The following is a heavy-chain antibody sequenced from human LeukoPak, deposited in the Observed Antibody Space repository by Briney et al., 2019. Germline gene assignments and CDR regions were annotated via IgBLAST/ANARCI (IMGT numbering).Heavy chain of an antibody. CDR3: AKAVAVAPYYFDY. Sequence: GGSLRLSCAASGFTFSSYWMSWVRQAPGKGLEWVANIKQDGSEKYYVDSVKGRFTISRDNAENSLYLQMNSLRAEDTAVYYCAKAVAVAPYYFDYWGQGTLVTVSS. V-gene: IGHV3-7*01. CDR2: IKQDGSEK. J-gene: IGHJ4*02. D-gene: IGHD6-19*01. CDR1: GFTFSSYW.